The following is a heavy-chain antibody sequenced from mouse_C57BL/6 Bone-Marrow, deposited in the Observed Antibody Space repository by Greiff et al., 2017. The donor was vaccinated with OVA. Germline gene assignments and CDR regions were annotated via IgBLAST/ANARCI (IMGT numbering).Heavy chain of an antibody. D-gene: IGHD1-1*02. J-gene: IGHJ2*01. V-gene: IGHV1-64*01. CDR2: IHPNSGST. CDR3: ARERLWCNYCDY. CDR1: GYTFTSYW. Sequence: VKLQQPGAELVKPGASVKLSCKASGYTFTSYWMHWVKQRPGQGLEWIGMIHPNSGSTNYNEKFKSKATLTVDKSSSTAYMQLSSLTSEDSAVYYCARERLWCNYCDYWGQGTTLTVSS.